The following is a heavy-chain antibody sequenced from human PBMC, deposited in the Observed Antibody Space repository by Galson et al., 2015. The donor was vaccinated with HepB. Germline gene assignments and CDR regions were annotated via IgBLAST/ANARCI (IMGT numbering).Heavy chain of an antibody. V-gene: IGHV3-23*01. J-gene: IGHJ4*02. CDR3: ATERRHNTGWFALDS. CDR2: ISGNGGDT. D-gene: IGHD3-10*01. CDR1: GFSFSSYA. Sequence: SLRLSCAASGFSFSSYAMTWVRQAPGKGLEWVSSISGNGGDTKYGDSVKGRFTIFRDKAKSTLYLQMNSLRAEDTAVYYCATERRHNTGWFALDSWGQGALVTVSS.